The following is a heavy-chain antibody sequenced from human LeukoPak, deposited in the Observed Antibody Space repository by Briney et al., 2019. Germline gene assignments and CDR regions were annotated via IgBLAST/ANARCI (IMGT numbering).Heavy chain of an antibody. CDR2: IWYDRSNK. V-gene: IGHV3-33*01. CDR1: GFTFSSYG. J-gene: IGHJ4*02. CDR3: ARDNCSGGSCYFDY. Sequence: GGSLRLSCAASGFTFSSYGMHWVRQAPGKGLEWVAVIWYDRSNKYYADSVKGRFTISRDNSKNTLYLQMNSLRAEDTAVYYCARDNCSGGSCYFDYWGQGTLVTVSS. D-gene: IGHD2-15*01.